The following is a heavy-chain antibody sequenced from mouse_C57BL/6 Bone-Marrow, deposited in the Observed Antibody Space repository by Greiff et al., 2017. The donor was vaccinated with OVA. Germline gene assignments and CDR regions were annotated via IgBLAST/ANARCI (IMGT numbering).Heavy chain of an antibody. D-gene: IGHD1-1*01. J-gene: IGHJ1*03. Sequence: EVKLVESEGGLVQPGSSMKLSCTASGFTFSDYYMAWVRQVPEKGLEWVANINYDGSSTYYLDSLKSRFIISRVNAKNILYLQMSSLKSEDTATYYCARGYGSSYYWYFDVWGTGTTVTVSS. CDR3: ARGYGSSYYWYFDV. V-gene: IGHV5-16*01. CDR1: GFTFSDYY. CDR2: INYDGSST.